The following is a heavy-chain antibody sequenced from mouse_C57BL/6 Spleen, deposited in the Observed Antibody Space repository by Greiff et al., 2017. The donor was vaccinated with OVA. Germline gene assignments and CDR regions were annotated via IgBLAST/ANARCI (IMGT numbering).Heavy chain of an antibody. J-gene: IGHJ2*01. D-gene: IGHD2-3*01. CDR3: ARGWLLPLYFDY. CDR1: GYSFTGYY. CDR2: INPSTGGT. Sequence: EVQVVESGPELVKPGASVKISCKASGYSFTGYYMNWVKQSPEKSLEWIGEINPSTGGTTYNQKFKAKATLTVDKSSSTAYMQLKSLTSEDSAVYYCARGWLLPLYFDYWGQGTTLTVSS. V-gene: IGHV1-42*01.